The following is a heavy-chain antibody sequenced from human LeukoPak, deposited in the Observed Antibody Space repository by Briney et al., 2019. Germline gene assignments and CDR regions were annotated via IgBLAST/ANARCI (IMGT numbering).Heavy chain of an antibody. CDR2: IYYSGST. J-gene: IGHJ4*02. CDR1: GGSISSSSYY. Sequence: SETLSLTCTVSGGSISSSSYYWGWIRQPPGKGLEWIGSIYYSGSTYYNPSLKSRVTISVDTSKNQFSLKLSSVTAADTAVYHCARGKRGSFDYWGQGTLVTVSS. V-gene: IGHV4-39*07. D-gene: IGHD6-19*01. CDR3: ARGKRGSFDY.